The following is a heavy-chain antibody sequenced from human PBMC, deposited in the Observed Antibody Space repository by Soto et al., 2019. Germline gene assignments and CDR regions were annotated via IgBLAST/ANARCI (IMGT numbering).Heavy chain of an antibody. CDR3: ARVADYIWGSYRYTGPAFDI. V-gene: IGHV1-18*01. Sequence: ASVKVSCKASGYTFTSYGISWVRQAPGQGLEWMGWISAYNGNTNYAQKLQGRVTMTTDTSTSTAYMELRSLRSDDTAVYYCARVADYIWGSYRYTGPAFDIWGQGTMVTV. D-gene: IGHD3-16*02. CDR2: ISAYNGNT. J-gene: IGHJ3*02. CDR1: GYTFTSYG.